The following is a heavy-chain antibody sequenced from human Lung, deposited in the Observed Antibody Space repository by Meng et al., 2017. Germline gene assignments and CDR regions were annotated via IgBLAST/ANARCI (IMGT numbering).Heavy chain of an antibody. V-gene: IGHV4-34*01. CDR2: INHSGST. Sequence: QGQLKQWGAGLLKPSETLYPSCGVSGGSFSDYYWSWIRQPPGKGLEWIGEINHSGSTNYNPSLESRATISVDTSQNNLSLKLSSVTAADSAVYYCARGPTTMAHDFDYWGQGTLVTVSS. J-gene: IGHJ4*02. CDR3: ARGPTTMAHDFDY. D-gene: IGHD4-11*01. CDR1: GGSFSDYY.